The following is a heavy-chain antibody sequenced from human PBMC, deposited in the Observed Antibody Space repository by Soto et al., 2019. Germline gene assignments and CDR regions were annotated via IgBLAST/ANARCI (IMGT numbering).Heavy chain of an antibody. CDR1: GYSFTDFA. D-gene: IGHD6-13*01. Sequence: ASVKVSCKASGYSFTDFAMHWVRLASGQRLEWMGWINADKGDTKYSPKFQGRVTITRDTSTTTVYMELRSLRSDDTAVYYCVRDSGSSWYSLPRFDYWGQGTLVTVSS. CDR2: INADKGDT. CDR3: VRDSGSSWYSLPRFDY. V-gene: IGHV1-3*01. J-gene: IGHJ4*02.